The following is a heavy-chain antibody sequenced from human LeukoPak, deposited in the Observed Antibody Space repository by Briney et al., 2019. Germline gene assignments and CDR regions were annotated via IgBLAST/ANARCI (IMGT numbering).Heavy chain of an antibody. D-gene: IGHD3-10*01. J-gene: IGHJ3*02. CDR3: ARGGPSYGSGSDAFDI. V-gene: IGHV1-18*01. Sequence: ASVKVSCKDSGYTFTSYGISWVRQAPGQGLGWMGWISAYNGKTNYAQKLKGRFTMTTDTSTITAYMELRSLRSDYTAVYYCARGGPSYGSGSDAFDIWGQGTMVTVSS. CDR2: ISAYNGKT. CDR1: GYTFTSYG.